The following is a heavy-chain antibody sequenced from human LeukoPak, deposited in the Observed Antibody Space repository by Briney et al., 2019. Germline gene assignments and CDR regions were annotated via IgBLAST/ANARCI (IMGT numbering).Heavy chain of an antibody. J-gene: IGHJ4*02. CDR1: GYTFTSYA. D-gene: IGHD6-19*01. V-gene: IGHV1-3*01. Sequence: ASVKVSCKASGYTFTSYAIHWVRQAPGQRLEWMGWISAGNGNTKYSQNFQGRVTITRDTSASTAYMDLTSLRPEDTAVYYCARAWTPDIAVAGIFDSWGQGAQVTVSS. CDR2: ISAGNGNT. CDR3: ARAWTPDIAVAGIFDS.